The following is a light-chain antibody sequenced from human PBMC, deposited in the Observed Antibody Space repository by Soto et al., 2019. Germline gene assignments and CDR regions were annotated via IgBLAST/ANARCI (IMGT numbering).Light chain of an antibody. CDR1: SSDVGGYNY. J-gene: IGLJ1*01. Sequence: QSVLTQPPSASGSHGQSVTISCTGTSSDVGGYNYVSWYQQHPGKAPKLMIYEVNKRPSGVPDRFSGSKSGNTASLTVSGLQAEDEAYYYCSSYAGSNNFGVFGTGTKVTVL. CDR3: SSYAGSNNFGV. V-gene: IGLV2-8*01. CDR2: EVN.